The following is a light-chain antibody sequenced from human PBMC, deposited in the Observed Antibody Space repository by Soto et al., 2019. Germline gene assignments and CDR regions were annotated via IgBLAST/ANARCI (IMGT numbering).Light chain of an antibody. CDR3: QPRSNWPWT. V-gene: IGKV3-11*01. Sequence: EIVLTQSPATLSLSPGERATLSCRASQSVSSYLAWYQQKPAQAPRLLIYDASNRATGIPARFSGSGSGTVFTLPISSLEPEDVAVYYCQPRSNWPWTFGQGTKVEI. CDR2: DAS. CDR1: QSVSSY. J-gene: IGKJ1*01.